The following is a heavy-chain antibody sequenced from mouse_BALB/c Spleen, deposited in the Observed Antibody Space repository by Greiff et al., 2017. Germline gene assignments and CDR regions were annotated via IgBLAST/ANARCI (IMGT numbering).Heavy chain of an antibody. Sequence: EVHLVESGGGLVPPGGSRKLSCAASGFTLSSFGMHWVRQAPEKGLEWVAYISSGSSTISYADTVPGRFTISRDNPKNALFRQMTSLSSEDTAMYYWARSPMNTPCFAYWGQGTLVTVSA. D-gene: IGHD2-4*01. J-gene: IGHJ3*01. CDR1: GFTLSSFG. CDR2: ISSGSSTI. CDR3: ARSPMNTPCFAY. V-gene: IGHV5-17*02.